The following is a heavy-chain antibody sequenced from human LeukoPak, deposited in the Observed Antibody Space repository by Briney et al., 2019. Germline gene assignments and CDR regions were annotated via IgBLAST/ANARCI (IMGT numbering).Heavy chain of an antibody. Sequence: SVKVSCKASGGTFSSYAISWVRQAPGQGLEWMGRIIPIFGTANYAQKFQGRVTITTDESTSTAYMELSSLRSEDTAVYYRATIPAESIHFDYWGQGTLVTVSS. V-gene: IGHV1-69*05. CDR3: ATIPAESIHFDY. CDR2: IIPIFGTA. D-gene: IGHD6-25*01. CDR1: GGTFSSYA. J-gene: IGHJ4*02.